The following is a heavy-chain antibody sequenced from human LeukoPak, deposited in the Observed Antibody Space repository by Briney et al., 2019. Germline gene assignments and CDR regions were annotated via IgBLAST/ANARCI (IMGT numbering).Heavy chain of an antibody. D-gene: IGHD2-21*02. J-gene: IGHJ3*02. V-gene: IGHV1-69*06. CDR3: ARYMTAVVVTAIQREDDAFDI. Sequence: SVKVSCKASGGTFGSYAISWVRQAPGQGLEWMEGIIPIFGTANYAQKFQGRVTITADKSTSTAYMELSSLRSEDTAVYYCARYMTAVVVTAIQREDDAFDIWGQGTMVTVSS. CDR1: GGTFGSYA. CDR2: IIPIFGTA.